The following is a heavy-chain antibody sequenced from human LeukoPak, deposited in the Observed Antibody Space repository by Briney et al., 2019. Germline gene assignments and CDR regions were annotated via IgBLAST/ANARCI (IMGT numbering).Heavy chain of an antibody. D-gene: IGHD3-10*01. Sequence: PGESLKISCKGSGYSFSSYWIGWVRQMPGKGLEWTGIIYPSDSDTSYSPSFQGQVTISADKSISTAYLQWSSLKASDTAMYYCARQRSRGYYDYWGQGTLVTVSS. CDR1: GYSFSSYW. CDR3: ARQRSRGYYDY. J-gene: IGHJ4*02. V-gene: IGHV5-51*01. CDR2: IYPSDSDT.